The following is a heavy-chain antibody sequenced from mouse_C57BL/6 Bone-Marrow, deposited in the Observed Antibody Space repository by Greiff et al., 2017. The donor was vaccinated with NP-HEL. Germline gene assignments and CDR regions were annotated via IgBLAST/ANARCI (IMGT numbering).Heavy chain of an antibody. V-gene: IGHV1-55*01. J-gene: IGHJ2*01. Sequence: QVHVKQPGAELVKPGASVKLSCKASGYTFTSYWITWVKQRPGQGLEWIGDNYPGSGSTNYNAKFKSKATLTVDTSSSTAYMQLSSLTSEDSAVYYCAFYYDYEGYWGQGTTLTVSS. D-gene: IGHD2-4*01. CDR2: NYPGSGST. CDR1: GYTFTSYW. CDR3: AFYYDYEGY.